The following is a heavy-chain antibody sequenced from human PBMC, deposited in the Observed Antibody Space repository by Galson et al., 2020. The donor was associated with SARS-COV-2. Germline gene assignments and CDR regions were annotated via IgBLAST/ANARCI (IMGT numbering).Heavy chain of an antibody. CDR1: GYSISSGYY. Sequence: SETLSLTCTVSGYSISSGYYWGWIRQPPGKGLEWIGSIYHSGSTYYNPSLKSRVTISVDTSKNQFSLKLSSVTAADTAVYYCASQEGDRYGDHIDYWGQGTLVTVSS. CDR3: ASQEGDRYGDHIDY. J-gene: IGHJ4*02. D-gene: IGHD4-17*01. V-gene: IGHV4-38-2*02. CDR2: IYHSGST.